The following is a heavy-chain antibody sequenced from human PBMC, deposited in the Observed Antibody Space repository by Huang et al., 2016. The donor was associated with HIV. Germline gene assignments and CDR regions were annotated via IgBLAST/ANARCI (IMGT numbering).Heavy chain of an antibody. D-gene: IGHD3-16*01. Sequence: QAQLHQWGTGLVKPSETLTLTCAVYGGTFSGYFWTWIRQPPGKGLEWSAEIDHSGTTNYNTSLKSRVILSTDASKSQFSLRLTSVSDADTAMYYCVRASWLRRLFDFWGQGTLVSVSS. CDR2: IDHSGTT. J-gene: IGHJ4*02. CDR1: GGTFSGYF. V-gene: IGHV4-34*01. CDR3: VRASWLRRLFDF.